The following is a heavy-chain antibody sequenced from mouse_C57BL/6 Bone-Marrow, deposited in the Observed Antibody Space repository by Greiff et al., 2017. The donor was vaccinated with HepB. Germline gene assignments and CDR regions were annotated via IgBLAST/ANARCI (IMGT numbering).Heavy chain of an antibody. Sequence: QVQLKESGPGLVAPSQSLSITCTVSGFSLTSYGVHWVRQPPGKGLEWLVVIWSDGSTTYNSALKSRLSISKDNSKSQVFLKMNSLQTDDTAMYYCARQGDYYGSSSSYWYFDVWGTGTTVTVSS. J-gene: IGHJ1*03. CDR2: IWSDGST. CDR1: GFSLTSYG. D-gene: IGHD1-1*01. CDR3: ARQGDYYGSSSSYWYFDV. V-gene: IGHV2-6-1*01.